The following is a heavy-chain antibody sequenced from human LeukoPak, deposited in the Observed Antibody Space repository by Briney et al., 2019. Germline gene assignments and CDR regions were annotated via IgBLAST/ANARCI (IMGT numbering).Heavy chain of an antibody. Sequence: SGGSLRLSCAASGFTFSSYGMHWVRQAPGKGLEWVAFIRYDGSNKYYADSVKGRFTISRDNAKNSLYLQMNSLRAEDTAVYYCAREPIVATINGYYYYYYGMDVWGQGTTVTVSS. CDR1: GFTFSSYG. CDR3: AREPIVATINGYYYYYYGMDV. J-gene: IGHJ6*02. D-gene: IGHD5-12*01. V-gene: IGHV3-30*02. CDR2: IRYDGSNK.